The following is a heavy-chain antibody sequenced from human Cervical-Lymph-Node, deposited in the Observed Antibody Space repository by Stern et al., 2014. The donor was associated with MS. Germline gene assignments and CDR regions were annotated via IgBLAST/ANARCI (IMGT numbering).Heavy chain of an antibody. CDR1: GYTFTSYH. CDR2: INLSDGSP. D-gene: IGHD7-27*01. J-gene: IGHJ4*02. V-gene: IGHV1-46*01. CDR3: ASDTTGEDYXDY. Sequence: QLVQSGAEVKKPGASVKVSCKGSGYTFTSYHMHWVRQAPGQGLEWMGIINLSDGSPNYAQQLQGRVSLTRDTSASTVYMELSSLRSDDTAVYYCASDTTGEDYXDYWGQGALVTVSS.